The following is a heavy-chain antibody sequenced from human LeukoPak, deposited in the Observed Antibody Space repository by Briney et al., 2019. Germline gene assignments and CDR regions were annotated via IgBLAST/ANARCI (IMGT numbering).Heavy chain of an antibody. Sequence: SGGSLRLSCAASGFTFVDDALHWGRQAPGEGVGWVSGISWNSGSIGYADSVKGRFTISRDNAKNSLYLQMNSLRAEDTAFYYCAKAHATFKQELATWGQGTLVTVSS. V-gene: IGHV3-9*01. D-gene: IGHD1-7*01. CDR3: AKAHATFKQELAT. J-gene: IGHJ5*02. CDR2: ISWNSGSI. CDR1: GFTFVDDA.